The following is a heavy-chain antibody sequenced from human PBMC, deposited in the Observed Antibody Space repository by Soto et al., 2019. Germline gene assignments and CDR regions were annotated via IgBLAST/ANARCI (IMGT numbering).Heavy chain of an antibody. J-gene: IGHJ5*02. D-gene: IGHD2-2*01. CDR3: AKTRPGQSSSPNCFALDP. CDR2: ISYDASDK. V-gene: IGHV3-30*18. Sequence: GGSLRLSCAASGFTFSDYGMHWVRQAPGKGLEWVAIISYDASDKYYVDSVKGRFTISRDNSKNMLYLQMSSLRAEDTAVYYCAKTRPGQSSSPNCFALDPWGQGTLVTVSS. CDR1: GFTFSDYG.